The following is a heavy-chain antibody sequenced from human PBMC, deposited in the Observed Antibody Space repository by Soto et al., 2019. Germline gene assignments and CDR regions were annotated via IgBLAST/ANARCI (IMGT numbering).Heavy chain of an antibody. CDR3: ARRVIGSSRAFDI. CDR2: ISDGGDLT. Sequence: VQLLESGGGLAQPGGSLRLSCAASGFALSSHPMSWVRQAPEKGLEWVAGISDGGDLTYNADSVRGRFTISRDNSRNTLYLQMNSLRAEDTAVYYCARRVIGSSRAFDIWGQGTMVTVSS. D-gene: IGHD3-10*01. CDR1: GFALSSHP. J-gene: IGHJ3*02. V-gene: IGHV3-23*01.